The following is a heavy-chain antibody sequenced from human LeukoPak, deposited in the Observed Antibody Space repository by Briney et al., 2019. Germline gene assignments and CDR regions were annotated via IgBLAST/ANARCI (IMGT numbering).Heavy chain of an antibody. CDR1: GFTFSSYS. CDR2: ISSSSSYI. V-gene: IGHV3-21*01. J-gene: IGHJ6*03. Sequence: PGGSLRLSCAASGFTFSSYSMNWVRQAPGKGLEWVSSISSSSSYIYYADSVKGRFTIPRDNAKNSLYLQMNSLRAEDTAVYYCARDGGGGRYCSSTSCPLAGTVYYYMDVWGKGTTVTVSS. CDR3: ARDGGGGRYCSSTSCPLAGTVYYYMDV. D-gene: IGHD2-2*01.